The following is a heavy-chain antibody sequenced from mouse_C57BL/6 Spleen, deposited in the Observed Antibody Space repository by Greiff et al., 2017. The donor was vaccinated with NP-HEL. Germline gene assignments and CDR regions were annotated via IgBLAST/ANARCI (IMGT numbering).Heavy chain of an antibody. V-gene: IGHV14-3*01. CDR2: IDPADGNT. J-gene: IGHJ3*01. Sequence: VQLQQSVAELVRPGDSVKLSCTASGFNFKNTYMHWVKQRPEQGLEWIGRIDPADGNTKYAPKFQGKATITADTSSNTSYLQLSSLTSEDTAIYYCSHAYYSNDGFAYWGQGTLVTVSA. CDR3: SHAYYSNDGFAY. D-gene: IGHD2-5*01. CDR1: GFNFKNTY.